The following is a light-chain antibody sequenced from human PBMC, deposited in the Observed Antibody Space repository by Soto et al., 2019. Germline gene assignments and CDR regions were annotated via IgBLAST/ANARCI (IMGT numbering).Light chain of an antibody. CDR2: EVS. Sequence: QSALTQPASVSRSPGQSITISCTGSSSDVGDYDFVSWYQQHPGKAPKLIIYEVSDRPSGVSNRFSGSKSGNTASLTISGLQAEDDAHYYCSSFTSTSTLVVFGGGTKVTVL. V-gene: IGLV2-14*01. CDR3: SSFTSTSTLVV. J-gene: IGLJ2*01. CDR1: SSDVGDYDF.